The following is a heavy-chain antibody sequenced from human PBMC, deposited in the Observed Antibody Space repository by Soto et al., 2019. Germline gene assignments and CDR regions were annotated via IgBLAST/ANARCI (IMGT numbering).Heavy chain of an antibody. V-gene: IGHV3-23*01. Sequence: EVQLLESGGGLVQPGGSLRLSCAASGFTFSSYAMSWVRQAPGKGLEWVSAISGSGGSTYYADSVKGRFTISRDNSKNSLYLQMNSLRAEDTAVYYCARGFTEWELLLQGYAFDIWGQGTMFTVSS. J-gene: IGHJ3*02. CDR3: ARGFTEWELLLQGYAFDI. CDR1: GFTFSSYA. CDR2: ISGSGGST. D-gene: IGHD1-26*01.